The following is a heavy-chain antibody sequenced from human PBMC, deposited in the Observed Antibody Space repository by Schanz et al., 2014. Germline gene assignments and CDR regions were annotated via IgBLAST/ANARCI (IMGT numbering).Heavy chain of an antibody. CDR1: GFTFSAFG. CDR2: IAYDGSRK. V-gene: IGHV3-30*02. J-gene: IGHJ4*02. Sequence: HVQLVESGGGVVQPGGSLGLSCAASGFTFSAFGMHWVRQAPGKGLDWVAFIAYDGSRKYYGDSVRGRFTISRDNSKNTLSLQMDDLXXXXXXMYYCVTWSTTYLYQDYWGQGTLVSVSA. D-gene: IGHD3-10*02. CDR3: VTWSTTYLYQDY.